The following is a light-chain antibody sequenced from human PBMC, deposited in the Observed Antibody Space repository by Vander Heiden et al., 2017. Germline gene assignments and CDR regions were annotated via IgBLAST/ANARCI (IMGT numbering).Light chain of an antibody. CDR3: LQNTQFPPT. V-gene: IGKV2D-29*01. CDR1: QRLLHRDVHTY. Sequence: TVMTQTLLSLSVTPGRPASISCQPSQRLLHRDVHTYLYWYLQKPGHAPQLLIYDVSNRFSGVPDRFSGSGSGTDFTLKISRVQAEDVGIYYCLQNTQFPPTFGGGTKVDI. CDR2: DVS. J-gene: IGKJ4*01.